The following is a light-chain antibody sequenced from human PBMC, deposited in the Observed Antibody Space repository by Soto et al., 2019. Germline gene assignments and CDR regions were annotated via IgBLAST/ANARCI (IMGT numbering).Light chain of an antibody. J-gene: IGKJ4*01. CDR1: QTVNSY. V-gene: IGKV3-11*01. Sequence: EIVLTQSPATLSLSPGERATLSCRASQTVNSYLAWYQQRPGQAPRLLIYDASNRATGVPARFSGSGSGTDFTLTISSLEPEDFALYYCQQRSNWPLTFGGGTKVEIK. CDR2: DAS. CDR3: QQRSNWPLT.